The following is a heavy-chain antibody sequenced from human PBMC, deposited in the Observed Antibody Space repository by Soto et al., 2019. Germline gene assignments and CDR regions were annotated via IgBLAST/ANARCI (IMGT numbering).Heavy chain of an antibody. D-gene: IGHD4-17*01. Sequence: ASVKVSCKASGYTFTSYDINWVRQATGQGLEWMGWMNPNSGNTGYAQKFQGRVTMTRNTSISTAYMELSSLRSEDTAVYYCARIIDTVTTYYYYYVMDVWGQGTTVTVSS. CDR1: GYTFTSYD. CDR3: ARIIDTVTTYYYYYVMDV. CDR2: MNPNSGNT. J-gene: IGHJ6*02. V-gene: IGHV1-8*01.